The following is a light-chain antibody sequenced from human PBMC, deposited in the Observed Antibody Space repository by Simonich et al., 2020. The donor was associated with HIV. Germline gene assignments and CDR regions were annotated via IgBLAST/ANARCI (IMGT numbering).Light chain of an antibody. Sequence: EIVMTQSPATLSVSPGERPTLPCRASQNIAGNLAWYQQKPGQAPRLFIYYASTRATGVPARFSGSGFGTDFTLTISSMQSEDFAVYYCQQYNNWPSPFTFGPGTKVDIK. CDR1: QNIAGN. CDR3: QQYNNWPSPFT. J-gene: IGKJ3*01. CDR2: YAS. V-gene: IGKV3-15*01.